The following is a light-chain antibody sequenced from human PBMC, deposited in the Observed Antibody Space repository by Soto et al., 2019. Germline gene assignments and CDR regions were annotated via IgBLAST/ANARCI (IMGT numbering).Light chain of an antibody. V-gene: IGKV3-11*01. CDR3: QQRSNWPLIT. J-gene: IGKJ5*01. Sequence: EIVLTQSRSTLSLYPGHRPTLSYRGSQSVSSYLAWYQQKPGQAPRLIXYDASNRATGIPARSSGSGSGTDLTLTISSLETEDFAVYYCQQRSNWPLITFGQGTRLEIK. CDR1: QSVSSY. CDR2: DAS.